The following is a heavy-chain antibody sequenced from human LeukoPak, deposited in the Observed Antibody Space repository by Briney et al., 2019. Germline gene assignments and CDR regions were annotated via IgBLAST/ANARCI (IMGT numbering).Heavy chain of an antibody. J-gene: IGHJ4*02. Sequence: PGTSLRLSCAASGFTFSSYGMHWVRQAPGKGLEWVAVTWGDGSTKYYADSVKGRSTISRDNSENTLYPQMSSLRVEDTAVYYCARDSGGHPFDYWGQGTLATVSS. CDR3: ARDSGGHPFDY. V-gene: IGHV3-33*01. CDR2: TWGDGSTK. CDR1: GFTFSSYG. D-gene: IGHD3-10*01.